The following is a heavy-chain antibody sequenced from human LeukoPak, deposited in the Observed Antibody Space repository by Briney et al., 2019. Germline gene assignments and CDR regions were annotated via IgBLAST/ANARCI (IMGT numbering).Heavy chain of an antibody. CDR3: LVWKHVFDR. Sequence: GRSLRLSCAASGFTFSSYGMHWVRQAPGKGLEWVAVMSYDGSKEYYADSVKGRFTISRDNSKNTLYLQMNSLRVEDTAVYYCLVWKHVFDRWGQGTLVTVSS. J-gene: IGHJ5*02. CDR1: GFTFSSYG. V-gene: IGHV3-30*03. D-gene: IGHD5/OR15-5a*01. CDR2: MSYDGSKE.